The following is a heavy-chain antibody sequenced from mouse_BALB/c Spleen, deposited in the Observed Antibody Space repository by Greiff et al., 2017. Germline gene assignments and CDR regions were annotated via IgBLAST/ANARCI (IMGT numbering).Heavy chain of an antibody. CDR1: GYTFTSYW. J-gene: IGHJ4*01. D-gene: IGHD2-3*01. CDR3: THYDGSTRILLMDY. CDR2: IYPGNSDT. Sequence: EVQLQQSGTVLARPGASVKMSCKASGYTFTSYWMHGGKQRPGQGLEWIGAIYPGNSDTSYNQKFKGKAKLTAVTSTSTAYMELSSLTNEDSAVYYCTHYDGSTRILLMDYWGQGTSVTVSS. V-gene: IGHV1-5*01.